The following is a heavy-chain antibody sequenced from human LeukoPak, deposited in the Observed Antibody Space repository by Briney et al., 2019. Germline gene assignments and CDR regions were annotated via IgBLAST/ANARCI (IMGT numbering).Heavy chain of an antibody. CDR2: IYSGGST. CDR3: ARVVVTAIAEYFQH. D-gene: IGHD2-21*02. V-gene: IGHV3-66*01. CDR1: GGSISSSSYY. Sequence: ETLSLTCTVSGGSISSSSYYWGWIRQPPGKGLEWVSVIYSGGSTYYADSVKGRFTISRDNSKNTLYLQMNSLRAEDTAVYYCARVVVTAIAEYFQHWGQGTLVTVSS. J-gene: IGHJ1*01.